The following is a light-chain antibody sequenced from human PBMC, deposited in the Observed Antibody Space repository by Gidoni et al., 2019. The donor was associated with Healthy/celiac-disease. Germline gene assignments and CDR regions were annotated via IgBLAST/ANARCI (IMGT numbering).Light chain of an antibody. CDR3: QQRSNWPPMIT. CDR1: QSVSSY. CDR2: DAS. J-gene: IGKJ5*01. Sequence: IVLTHSPATLSWPPGERATLSCRASQSVSSYLAWYQQKPGQAPRLLLYDASNRATGIPARFSGSGSGTDFTLTIGSLEPEDFAVYYCQQRSNWPPMITFXQXTRLEI. V-gene: IGKV3-11*01.